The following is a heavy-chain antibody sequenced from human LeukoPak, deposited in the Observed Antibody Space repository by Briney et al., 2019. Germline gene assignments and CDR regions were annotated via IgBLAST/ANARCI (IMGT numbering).Heavy chain of an antibody. CDR3: ARVGGAPLGAFDI. D-gene: IGHD3-16*01. V-gene: IGHV4-59*01. CDR1: GGSISSYY. J-gene: IGHJ3*02. CDR2: IYYSGST. Sequence: ASETLSLTCTVFGGSISSYYWSWIRQPPGKGLEWIGYIYYSGSTNYKPSLKSRVTMSINTSKNQFSLKLSSVTAADTAVYYCARVGGAPLGAFDIWGQGTMVTVSS.